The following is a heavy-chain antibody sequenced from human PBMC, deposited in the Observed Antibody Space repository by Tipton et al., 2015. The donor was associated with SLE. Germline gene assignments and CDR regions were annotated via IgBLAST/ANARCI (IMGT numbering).Heavy chain of an antibody. Sequence: TLSLTCTVSGGSISSSSYYWSWIRQHPGKGLEWIGYIYYSGSTNYNPSLKSRVTISVDTSKNEFSLKLSSVTAADTAVYYCARSSATGFYYMDVWGKGTTVTVSS. CDR3: ARSSATGFYYMDV. CDR1: GGSISSSSYY. CDR2: IYYSGST. V-gene: IGHV4-61*01. J-gene: IGHJ6*03. D-gene: IGHD3-10*01.